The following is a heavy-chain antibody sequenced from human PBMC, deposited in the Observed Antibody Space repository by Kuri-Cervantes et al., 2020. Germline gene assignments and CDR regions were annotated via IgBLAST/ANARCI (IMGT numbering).Heavy chain of an antibody. D-gene: IGHD3-22*01. CDR1: GGSISSSSYY. CDR2: IYYSGST. J-gene: IGHJ6*02. Sequence: GSLRLSCTVSGGSISSSSYYWGWIRQPPGKGLEWIGSIYYSGSTYYNPSLKSRVTMSVDTSRNQFSLQLNSVTPEDTAVYYCARGVWLSNYYYYGMDVWGQGTTVTVSS. CDR3: ARGVWLSNYYYYGMDV. V-gene: IGHV4-39*07.